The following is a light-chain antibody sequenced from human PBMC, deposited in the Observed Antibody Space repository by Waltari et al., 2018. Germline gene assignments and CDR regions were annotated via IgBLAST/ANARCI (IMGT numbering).Light chain of an antibody. CDR3: QQRTNWPSLT. V-gene: IGKV3-11*01. CDR1: QSVSSY. J-gene: IGKJ4*01. CDR2: DAS. Sequence: EIVLTQSPATLSLSPGERATLSCRASQSVSSYLAWYQQKPGQAPRLLIYDASTRATGIPARFSGSGSETDFTLTISSLEPEDFSGYYCQQRTNWPSLTFGGGTKVEIK.